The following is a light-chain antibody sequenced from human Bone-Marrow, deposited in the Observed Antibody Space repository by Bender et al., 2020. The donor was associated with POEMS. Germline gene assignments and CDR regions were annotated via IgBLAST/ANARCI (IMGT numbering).Light chain of an antibody. V-gene: IGLV1-47*01. J-gene: IGLJ2*01. Sequence: QSGVTQPPSASGTPGQRVTMSCSGSTSNIGTNLVFWYQQLPGTAPKLLIYRNNRRPSGVPDRFSASKSGASASLAISGLRSEDEADYYCSSWDDSLRGPVFGGGTKLTVL. CDR2: RNN. CDR3: SSWDDSLRGPV. CDR1: TSNIGTNL.